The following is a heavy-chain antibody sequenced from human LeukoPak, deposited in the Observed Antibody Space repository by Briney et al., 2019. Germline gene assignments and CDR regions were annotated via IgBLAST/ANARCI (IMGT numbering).Heavy chain of an antibody. CDR1: GFTFSGYA. CDR2: ISGSGGST. Sequence: PGGSLRLSCAASGFTFSGYAMSWVRQAPGKGLEWVSAISGSGGSTYYADSVKGRFTISRDNSKNTLYLQMNSLRAEDTAVYYCAKDVRYSSGSLDYWGQGTLVTVSS. V-gene: IGHV3-23*01. J-gene: IGHJ4*02. D-gene: IGHD6-19*01. CDR3: AKDVRYSSGSLDY.